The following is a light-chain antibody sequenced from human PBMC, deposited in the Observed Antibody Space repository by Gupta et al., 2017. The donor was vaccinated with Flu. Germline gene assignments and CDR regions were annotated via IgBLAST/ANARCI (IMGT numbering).Light chain of an antibody. CDR1: SSNIGAASN. CDR3: QSYDNSRGISVV. CDR2: DNI. V-gene: IGLV1-40*01. J-gene: IGLJ2*01. Sequence: QSVLTPPPSVSGAPGPRVIISRTGSSSNIGAASNVHWYQQLPGRAPKLLIYDNIKRPSGVPDRFSGSKSGTSASLAITGLQAEDEADYDCQSYDNSRGISVVFGGGTKLTVL.